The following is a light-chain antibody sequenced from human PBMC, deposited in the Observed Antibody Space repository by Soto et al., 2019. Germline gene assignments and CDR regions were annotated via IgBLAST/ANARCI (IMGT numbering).Light chain of an antibody. CDR2: DAS. CDR1: QNINNW. J-gene: IGKJ1*01. V-gene: IGKV1-5*01. CDR3: QHMRT. Sequence: DIQMTQSPSTLSASIGDRVTITCRASQNINNWIAWYQQKPGKAPKFLIYDASTLESGVPSRFSGSGFGTEFSLTISSLQPDDFGSYYCQHMRTFGQGTKVE.